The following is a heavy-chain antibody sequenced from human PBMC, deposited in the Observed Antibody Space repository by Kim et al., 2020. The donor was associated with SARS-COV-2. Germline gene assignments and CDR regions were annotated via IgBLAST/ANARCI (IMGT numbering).Heavy chain of an antibody. V-gene: IGHV4-39*01. Sequence: TNTNPPLKGRVTISVNTSKKQYSLRLSSVPAADAAVYYCARHLRNWYFDLWGRGTLVTVSS. CDR3: ARHLRNWYFDL. J-gene: IGHJ2*01. CDR2: T.